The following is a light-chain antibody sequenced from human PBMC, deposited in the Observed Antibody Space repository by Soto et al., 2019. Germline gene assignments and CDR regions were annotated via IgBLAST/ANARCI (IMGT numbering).Light chain of an antibody. Sequence: AIRITQSPSSLSASTGDRVTITCRASQGISSYLAWYQQKPGKAPKLLIYAASTLQSGVPPRFSGSGSGTDFTLTISCLQSEDFATYYCQQYYSYPRTFGQGTKVDI. CDR1: QGISSY. J-gene: IGKJ1*01. CDR2: AAS. CDR3: QQYYSYPRT. V-gene: IGKV1-8*01.